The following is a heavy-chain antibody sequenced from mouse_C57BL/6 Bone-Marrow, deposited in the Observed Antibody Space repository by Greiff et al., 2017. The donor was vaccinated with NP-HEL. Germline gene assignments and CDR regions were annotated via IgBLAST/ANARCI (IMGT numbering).Heavy chain of an antibody. CDR1: GYTFTSYW. V-gene: IGHV1-64*01. J-gene: IGHJ1*03. D-gene: IGHD1-1*01. CDR3: ARSRYGSSYGYFDV. CDR2: IHPNSGST. Sequence: VQLQQPGAELVKPGASVKLSCKASGYTFTSYWMHWVKQRPGQGLEWIGMIHPNSGSTNYNEKFKSKATLTVDKSSSTAYMQLSSLTSEDSAVYYWARSRYGSSYGYFDVWGTGTTVTVSS.